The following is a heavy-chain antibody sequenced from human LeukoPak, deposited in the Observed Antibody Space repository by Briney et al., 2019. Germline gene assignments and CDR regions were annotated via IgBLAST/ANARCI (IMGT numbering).Heavy chain of an antibody. CDR3: ARGFGDYYDSSGYYYGWGAFDI. Sequence: GGSLRLSCAAFGFTFSSYSMNWVRQAPGKGLEWVSSISSSSSYIYYADSVKGRFTISRDNSKNTLYLQMNSLRAEDTAVYYCARGFGDYYDSSGYYYGWGAFDIWGQGTMVTVSS. V-gene: IGHV3-21*04. D-gene: IGHD3-22*01. J-gene: IGHJ3*02. CDR1: GFTFSSYS. CDR2: ISSSSSYI.